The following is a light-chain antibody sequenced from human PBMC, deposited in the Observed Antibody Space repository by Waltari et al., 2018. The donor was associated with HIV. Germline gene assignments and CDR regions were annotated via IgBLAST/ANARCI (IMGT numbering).Light chain of an antibody. CDR3: ATWDGSLGGAYV. CDR2: RDN. CDR1: TSNVGSNF. V-gene: IGLV1-47*01. Sequence: HSVLTQPPSASVTPGQRVTISCSGTTSNVGSNFVSWYQQLPGTAPKLLIYRDNRRPSGVPDRFSGSKSGASASLAISGLRSEDEADYYCATWDGSLGGAYVFGAGTKVSVL. J-gene: IGLJ1*01.